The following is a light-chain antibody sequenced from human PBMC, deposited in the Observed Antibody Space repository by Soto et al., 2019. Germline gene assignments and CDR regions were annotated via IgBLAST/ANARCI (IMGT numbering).Light chain of an antibody. V-gene: IGKV3-11*01. J-gene: IGKJ5*01. CDR3: QQRYRWPPIT. CDR1: ETVFRY. Sequence: EVVLTQSPATLSLSPGERATLSCRASETVFRYVAWYQHKPGQAPRLLIYDTSNRATGVPARFSGSGSGTDFTLTISNLEPEDFAIYYCQQRYRWPPITFGQGTRLEIK. CDR2: DTS.